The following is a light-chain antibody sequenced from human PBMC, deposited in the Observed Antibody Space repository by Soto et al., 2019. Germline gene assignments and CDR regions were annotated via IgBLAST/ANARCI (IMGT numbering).Light chain of an antibody. J-gene: IGLJ1*01. V-gene: IGLV2-14*01. CDR3: SSYSTTSTLFV. Sequence: QSALTQPASVSGSPGQLITISCTGTSSDVGGFNYVSWYQHHPGKAPKLIIYDVTNRPSGVSNRFSGSKSGNTASLTISGLQAEDEADYYCSSYSTTSTLFVFGTGTKVTVL. CDR1: SSDVGGFNY. CDR2: DVT.